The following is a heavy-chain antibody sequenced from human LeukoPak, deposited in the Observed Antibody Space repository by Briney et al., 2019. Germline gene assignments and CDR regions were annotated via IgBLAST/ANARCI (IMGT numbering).Heavy chain of an antibody. V-gene: IGHV4-4*07. J-gene: IGHJ5*02. Sequence: SETLSLTCTVSGGSISSYYWSWIRQPAGKGLEWIGRIYTSGSTNYNPSLKSRVTMSVDTSKNRFSLTLSSVTAADTAVYYCARETTARHGLAPWGQGTLVTVSS. CDR3: ARETTARHGLAP. CDR1: GGSISSYY. CDR2: IYTSGST. D-gene: IGHD4-17*01.